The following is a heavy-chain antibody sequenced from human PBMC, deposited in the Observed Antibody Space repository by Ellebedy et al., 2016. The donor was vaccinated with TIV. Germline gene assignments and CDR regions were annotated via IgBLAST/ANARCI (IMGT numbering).Heavy chain of an antibody. CDR1: GGSISSSSHH. Sequence: SETLSLTCSVSGGSISSSSHHWGWIRQPPGKGLEWIGSIYYTGSTYYNPSLKRRVTISVDTSKNQFSLNLNSLTAADTAVYYCARQGPSITMVRGVNWFDPWGQGTLVTVSS. CDR3: ARQGPSITMVRGVNWFDP. D-gene: IGHD3-10*01. V-gene: IGHV4-39*01. J-gene: IGHJ5*02. CDR2: IYYTGST.